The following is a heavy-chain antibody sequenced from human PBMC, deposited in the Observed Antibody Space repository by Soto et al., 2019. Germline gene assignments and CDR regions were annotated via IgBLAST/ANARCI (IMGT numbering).Heavy chain of an antibody. D-gene: IGHD6-25*01. CDR1: GFTFSSYA. Sequence: EVRLLESGGGLVQPGGSLSLSCAASGFTFSSYAMSWVRQAPGTGLEWVSAISGSGGTTYYADSVRGRFTISRDNSKNTLYLHMNSLRPEDAAIYYCANFFVATGGSGGWPWHFDYGGQGALVTVSS. CDR3: ANFFVATGGSGGWPWHFDY. V-gene: IGHV3-23*01. J-gene: IGHJ4*02. CDR2: ISGSGGTT.